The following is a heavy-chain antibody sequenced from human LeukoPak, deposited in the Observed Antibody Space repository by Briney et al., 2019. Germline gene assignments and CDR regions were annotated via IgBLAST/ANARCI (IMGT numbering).Heavy chain of an antibody. CDR3: ARSSAHGERVSDAFDI. V-gene: IGHV4-4*07. Sequence: SETLSLTCTVSGGSINTYYYWSWIRQPAGQGLEWIGRIYTSGSTNYNPSLKSRVTMSVDTSKNQFSLFSLKLSSVTAADTAVYYCARSSAHGERVSDAFDIWGQGTMVTVSS. CDR2: IYTSGST. J-gene: IGHJ3*02. D-gene: IGHD3-10*01. CDR1: GGSINTYYY.